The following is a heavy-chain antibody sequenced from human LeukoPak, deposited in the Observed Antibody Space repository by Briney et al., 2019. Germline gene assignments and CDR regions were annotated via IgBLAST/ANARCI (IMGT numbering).Heavy chain of an antibody. V-gene: IGHV3-30*03. D-gene: IGHD4-23*01. Sequence: GGSLRLSCAASGFTFSSYGMNWVRQAPGKGLEWVAIISYDGSNKYYADSVQGRFTVSRDNSKNTLYLQVNSLTAEDTAVYYCARGNSDAFDIWGQGTMVTVSS. J-gene: IGHJ3*02. CDR3: ARGNSDAFDI. CDR1: GFTFSSYG. CDR2: ISYDGSNK.